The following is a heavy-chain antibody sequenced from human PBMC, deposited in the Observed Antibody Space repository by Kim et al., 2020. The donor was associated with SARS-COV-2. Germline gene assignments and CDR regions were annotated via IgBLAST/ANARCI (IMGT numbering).Heavy chain of an antibody. Sequence: SVKVSCKASGGTFSSYAISWVRQAPGQGLEWMGGIIPIFGTANYAQKFQGRVTITADESTSTAYMELSSLRSEDTAVYYCARGPQRSPYCGGDCSDDYWGQGTLVTVSS. CDR1: GGTFSSYA. J-gene: IGHJ4*02. D-gene: IGHD2-21*02. V-gene: IGHV1-69*13. CDR2: IIPIFGTA. CDR3: ARGPQRSPYCGGDCSDDY.